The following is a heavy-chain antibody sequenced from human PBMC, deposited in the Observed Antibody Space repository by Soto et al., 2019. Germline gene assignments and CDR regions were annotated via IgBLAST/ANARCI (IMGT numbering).Heavy chain of an antibody. Sequence: GGSLRLSCTASGFTFGDYAMSWFRQAPGKGLEWVGFIRSKAYGGTTEYAASVKGRFTISRDDSKSIAYLQMNSLKTEDTAVYYCTREGRDYGDYEDAFDIWGQGTMVTVSS. D-gene: IGHD4-17*01. CDR2: IRSKAYGGTT. J-gene: IGHJ3*02. CDR1: GFTFGDYA. CDR3: TREGRDYGDYEDAFDI. V-gene: IGHV3-49*03.